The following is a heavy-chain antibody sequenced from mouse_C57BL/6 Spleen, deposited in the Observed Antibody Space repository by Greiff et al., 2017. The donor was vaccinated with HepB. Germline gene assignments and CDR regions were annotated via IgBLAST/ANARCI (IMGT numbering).Heavy chain of an antibody. V-gene: IGHV5-12*01. CDR3: ARRYYASSRGYAMDY. D-gene: IGHD1-1*01. CDR1: GFTFSDYY. J-gene: IGHJ4*01. CDR2: ISNGGGST. Sequence: EVMLVESGGGLVQPGGSLKLSCAASGFTFSDYYMYWVRQTPEKRLEWVAYISNGGGSTYYPDTVKGRFTISRDNAKNTLYLQMSRLKSEDTAMYYCARRYYASSRGYAMDYWGQGTSVTVSS.